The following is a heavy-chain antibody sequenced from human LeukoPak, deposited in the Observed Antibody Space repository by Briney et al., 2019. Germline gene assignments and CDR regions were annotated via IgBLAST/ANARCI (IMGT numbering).Heavy chain of an antibody. CDR3: ARHPQWAALGSFDY. V-gene: IGHV4-59*08. J-gene: IGHJ4*02. CDR1: GGSISNYY. Sequence: ASETLSLTCTVSGGSISNYYWSWIRQPPGKGLEWIGYIYYSGSTDYNPSLKSRVTISVDTSKNQFSLNLSSVTAADTAVYYCARHPQWAALGSFDYWGQGTLVTVSS. CDR2: IYYSGST. D-gene: IGHD1-26*01.